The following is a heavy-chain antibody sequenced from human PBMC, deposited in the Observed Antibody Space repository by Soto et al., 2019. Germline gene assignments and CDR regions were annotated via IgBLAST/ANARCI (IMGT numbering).Heavy chain of an antibody. J-gene: IGHJ4*02. CDR1: GYTFTDYH. Sequence: VKVSCKTSGYTFTDYHLHWVRQAPGQGLEWMGIINPSGGSTSYAQKFQGRVTMTRDTSTSTVYMELSSLRSEDTALYYCARDRTEWELLAPFDYWGQGTLVTVSS. CDR2: INPSGGST. V-gene: IGHV1-46*01. CDR3: ARDRTEWELLAPFDY. D-gene: IGHD1-26*01.